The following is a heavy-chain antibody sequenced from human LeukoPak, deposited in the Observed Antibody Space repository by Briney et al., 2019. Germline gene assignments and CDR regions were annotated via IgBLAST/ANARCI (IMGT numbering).Heavy chain of an antibody. CDR1: GFTFSASA. J-gene: IGHJ4*02. CDR2: IRSKTNSYAT. Sequence: GGSLKLSCAASGFTFSASAMHWVRQASGKGLEWVGRIRSKTNSYATEYAASVKGRFTISRDDSKNTAYLQMDSLRTEDTAVYYCTSTWIQLGFDYWGQGTLVTVSS. V-gene: IGHV3-73*01. CDR3: TSTWIQLGFDY. D-gene: IGHD5-18*01.